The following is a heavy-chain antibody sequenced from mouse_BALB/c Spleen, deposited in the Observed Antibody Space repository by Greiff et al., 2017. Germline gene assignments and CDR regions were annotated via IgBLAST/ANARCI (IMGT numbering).Heavy chain of an antibody. CDR1: GFTFSSYA. CDR3: ARFYDYDDGFDY. D-gene: IGHD2-4*01. Sequence: EVMLVESGGGLVKPGGSLKLSCAASGFTFSSYAMSWVRQTPEKRLEWVASISSGGSTYYPDSVKGRFTISRDNARNILYLQMSSLRSEDTAMYYCARFYDYDDGFDYWGQGTTLTVSS. V-gene: IGHV5-6-5*01. J-gene: IGHJ2*01. CDR2: ISSGGST.